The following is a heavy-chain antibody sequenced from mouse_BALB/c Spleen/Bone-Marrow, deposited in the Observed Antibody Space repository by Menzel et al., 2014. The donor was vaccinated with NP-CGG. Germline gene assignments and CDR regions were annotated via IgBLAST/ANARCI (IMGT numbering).Heavy chain of an antibody. CDR1: GFGFSSSD. Sequence: EVHLVESGGGLVKPGGSLKLSCAASGFGFSSSDMSWVRQTPEKRLEWVAYISSGGGSTYYPDTVKGRFTISRDNAKNTLYQQMSSLKSEDTAMYYCATHYYGRFDYWGQGTTLTVSS. J-gene: IGHJ2*01. V-gene: IGHV5-12-1*01. D-gene: IGHD1-2*01. CDR2: ISSGGGST. CDR3: ATHYYGRFDY.